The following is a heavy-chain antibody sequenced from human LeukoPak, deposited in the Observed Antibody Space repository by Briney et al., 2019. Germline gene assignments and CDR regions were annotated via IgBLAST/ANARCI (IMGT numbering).Heavy chain of an antibody. CDR2: ISYDGSNK. J-gene: IGHJ1*01. CDR1: GFTFSSYG. CDR3: AKVQTFYDFWSAYYSSPDSGYFQH. V-gene: IGHV3-30*18. D-gene: IGHD3-3*01. Sequence: GGSLRLSCAASGFTFSSYGMHWVRQAPGKGLEWVAVISYDGSNKYYADSVKGRFTISRDNSKNTLYLQMNSLRAEDKAVYYCAKVQTFYDFWSAYYSSPDSGYFQHWGQGTLVTVSS.